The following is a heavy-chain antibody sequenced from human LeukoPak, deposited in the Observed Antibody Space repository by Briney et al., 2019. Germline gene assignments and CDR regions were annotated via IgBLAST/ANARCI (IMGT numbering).Heavy chain of an antibody. Sequence: PGGSLRLSCAASGFTSSDYYMSWIRQAPGKGLEWVSYISSSGSTIYYADSVKGRFTISRDNSKNTLYLQMNSLRAEDTAVYYCAKDISGYYRPFDYWGQGTLVTVSS. CDR3: AKDISGYYRPFDY. J-gene: IGHJ4*02. CDR1: GFTSSDYY. D-gene: IGHD3-22*01. CDR2: ISSSGSTI. V-gene: IGHV3-11*01.